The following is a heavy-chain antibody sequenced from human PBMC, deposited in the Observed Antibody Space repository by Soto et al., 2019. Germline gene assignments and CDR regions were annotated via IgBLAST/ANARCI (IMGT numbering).Heavy chain of an antibody. V-gene: IGHV3-11*01. CDR1: GFTFGDYY. CDR2: ISSSGSST. Sequence: QVQLVESGGGLVKPGGSLRLSCAASGFTFGDYYMSWIRQAPGKGLEWVSYISSSGSSTYYVDSVRGRFTISRDNAKNSLYLQMDSLGAEXXXXXXXXXXAXAXXXXWYWXQGTLV. CDR3: XXXAXAXXXXWY. J-gene: IGHJ4*02.